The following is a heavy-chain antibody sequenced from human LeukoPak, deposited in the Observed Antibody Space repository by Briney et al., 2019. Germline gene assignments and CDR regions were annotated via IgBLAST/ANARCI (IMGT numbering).Heavy chain of an antibody. J-gene: IGHJ5*02. V-gene: IGHV3-7*01. CDR3: ARDLEYDFWSGYTNWFDP. CDR2: IKQDGSEK. CDR1: GFTFSSYW. D-gene: IGHD3-3*01. Sequence: GGSLRLSCAASGFTFSSYWMSWVRQAPGKGLEWVANIKQDGSEKYYVDSVKGRFTISRDNAKNSLYLQMNSLRAEDTAVYYCARDLEYDFWSGYTNWFDPWGQGTLVTVSS.